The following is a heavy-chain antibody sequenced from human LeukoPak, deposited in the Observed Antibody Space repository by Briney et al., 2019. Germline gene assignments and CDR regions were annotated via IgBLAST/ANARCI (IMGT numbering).Heavy chain of an antibody. Sequence: GGSLRLSCAASGFIVSSYYMNWVRQAPGKGLEWVSVTQRGGTTSYADSVKGRFTISRDSSKNTLYLQMNSLRDEDTAVYYCTRDHGSETYYNGVLGYWGRGTLVIVSS. CDR2: TQRGGTT. CDR1: GFIVSSYY. CDR3: TRDHGSETYYNGVLGY. J-gene: IGHJ4*02. V-gene: IGHV3-53*01. D-gene: IGHD3-10*01.